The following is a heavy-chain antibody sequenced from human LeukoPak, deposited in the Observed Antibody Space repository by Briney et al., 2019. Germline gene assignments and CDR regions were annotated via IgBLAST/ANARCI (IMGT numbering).Heavy chain of an antibody. D-gene: IGHD6-6*01. CDR3: ARIGYSGSSNDC. CDR1: GFTFSNYW. CDR2: IKQDGSII. J-gene: IGHJ4*02. V-gene: IGHV3-7*01. Sequence: GGSLRLSCAASGFTFSNYWMTWVRQAPGKGLEWLANIKQDGSIIYYVDSVKGRFTISRDNSKNSLYLQMNSLRVEDTALYYCARIGYSGSSNDCWGQGTLVTVSS.